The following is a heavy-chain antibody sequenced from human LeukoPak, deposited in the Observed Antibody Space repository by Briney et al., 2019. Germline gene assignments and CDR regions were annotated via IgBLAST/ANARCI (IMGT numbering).Heavy chain of an antibody. D-gene: IGHD5-18*01. V-gene: IGHV3-64*01. CDR1: GFIFSNYP. Sequence: PGGSLRLSCAASGFIFSNYPLHWVRQAPGMGLECVSAITGNGDSTFYANSVKGRFTISRDNSKNTLYLQMGSLRAEDMAVYYCARRDPAMGYYDSWGQGTLVTVSS. CDR3: ARRDPAMGYYDS. J-gene: IGHJ4*02. CDR2: ITGNGDST.